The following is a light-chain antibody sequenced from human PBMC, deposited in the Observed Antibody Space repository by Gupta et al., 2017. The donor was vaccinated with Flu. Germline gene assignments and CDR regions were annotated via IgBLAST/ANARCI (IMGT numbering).Light chain of an antibody. Sequence: QSGLTQLCPVTGSPGQSGTSSCTGTSSDGGGYNYVSWYQQHPGKAPKVMMYDVSKRPSGVPDRFSGSKSGNTASLTISGLQAEDEADYYCCSYGGSYIYCVFGGGTKLTVL. CDR1: SSDGGGYNY. CDR3: CSYGGSYIYCV. J-gene: IGLJ3*02. CDR2: DVS. V-gene: IGLV2-11*01.